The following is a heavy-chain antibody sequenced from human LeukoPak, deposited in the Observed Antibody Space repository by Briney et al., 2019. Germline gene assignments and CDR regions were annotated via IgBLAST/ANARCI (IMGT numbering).Heavy chain of an antibody. CDR2: IYHSGST. Sequence: SQTLSLTCAVSGGSISSGGYSWSWIRQPPGKGLEWIGYIYHSGSTYYNPSLKSRVTISVDRSKNQFSLKLSSVTAADTAVYYCARGSYDMIFNWFAPWGQGTLVTVSS. V-gene: IGHV4-30-2*01. J-gene: IGHJ5*02. CDR1: GGSISSGGYS. D-gene: IGHD3-22*01. CDR3: ARGSYDMIFNWFAP.